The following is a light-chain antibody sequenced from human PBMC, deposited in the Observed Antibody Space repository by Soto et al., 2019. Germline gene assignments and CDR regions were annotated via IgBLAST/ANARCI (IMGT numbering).Light chain of an antibody. J-gene: IGLJ1*01. CDR3: CSYAGTFYV. CDR2: DVS. Sequence: QGVLTQPASVSGWPGQSNTLAFTGTSSDFGGYNYVSWYQHHPGKAPKLMIYDVSERPSGVPDRFSGSKSGNTASLTISGLQAEDEADYYCCSYAGTFYVLGTGTKVNVL. V-gene: IGLV2-11*01. CDR1: SSDFGGYNY.